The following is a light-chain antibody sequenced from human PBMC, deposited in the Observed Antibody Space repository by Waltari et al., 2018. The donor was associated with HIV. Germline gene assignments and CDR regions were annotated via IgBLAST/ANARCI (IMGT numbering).Light chain of an antibody. CDR3: QQNIHWPPYT. V-gene: IGKV3-15*01. J-gene: IGKJ2*01. CDR2: AAS. CDR1: QSVSGN. Sequence: ETVLTQSPVTLSVSPGERVTLSCRASQSVSGNLVWYQQKPGQAPRLLIYAASSRATDIPARFSGSGSGTDYTLTMSNLQSEDSAVYYCQQNIHWPPYTFGQGTKLEIK.